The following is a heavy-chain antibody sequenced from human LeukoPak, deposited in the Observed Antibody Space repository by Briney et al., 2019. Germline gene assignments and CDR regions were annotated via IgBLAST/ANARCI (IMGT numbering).Heavy chain of an antibody. CDR1: KFTFSTFS. Sequence: GGSLRLSCAASKFTFSTFSMSWVRQAPGKGLEWVSSISGSGGYTYYADSVKGRFTISRDNSKNTLYLQMNSLRAEDTAVYYCAKTFDGYNYVGELFDYWGQGTLVTVSP. V-gene: IGHV3-23*01. J-gene: IGHJ4*02. CDR3: AKTFDGYNYVGELFDY. D-gene: IGHD5-24*01. CDR2: ISGSGGYT.